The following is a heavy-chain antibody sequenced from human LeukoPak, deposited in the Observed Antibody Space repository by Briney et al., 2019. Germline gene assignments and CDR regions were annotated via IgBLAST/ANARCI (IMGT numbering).Heavy chain of an antibody. CDR1: GYTFTSYY. V-gene: IGHV1-46*01. D-gene: IGHD2-2*01. Sequence: GASVKVSCKASGYTFTSYYMHWVRQAPGQGLEWMGIINPSGSSTSYAQKFQGRVTMTRDMSTSTVYMELSSLRSEDTAVYYCARGGGIVVVPAAIVYWFDPWGQGTLVTVSS. CDR2: INPSGSST. J-gene: IGHJ5*02. CDR3: ARGGGIVVVPAAIVYWFDP.